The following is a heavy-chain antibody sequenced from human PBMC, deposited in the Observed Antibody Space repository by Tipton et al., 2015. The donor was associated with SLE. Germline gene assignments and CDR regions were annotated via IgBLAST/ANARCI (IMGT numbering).Heavy chain of an antibody. CDR2: IHYTGNAIN. CDR1: GDSLSTYF. J-gene: IGHJ4*02. D-gene: IGHD6-19*01. V-gene: IGHV4-59*01. CDR3: ARDRVHSRGRYFAY. Sequence: TLSLTCTVSGDSLSTYFWSWIRQPPGGGLEWIGYIHYTGNAINNYNPSLGGRVAISADPSKNQFSLNLSSVTAADTAVYFCARDRVHSRGRYFAYWGQGILVTVSS.